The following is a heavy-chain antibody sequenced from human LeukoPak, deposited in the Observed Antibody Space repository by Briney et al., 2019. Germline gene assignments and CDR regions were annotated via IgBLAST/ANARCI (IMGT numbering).Heavy chain of an antibody. J-gene: IGHJ4*02. CDR3: AKSSGLDDYVSSFDY. Sequence: GGSLRLSCAASGFTFSSYGMHWVRQAPGKGLEWVAFIRYDGSNKYYADSVKGRFTISRDNSKNTLSLQMNSLRAEDTAVYYCAKSSGLDDYVSSFDYWGQGTLVTVSS. CDR2: IRYDGSNK. V-gene: IGHV3-30*02. CDR1: GFTFSSYG. D-gene: IGHD3-16*01.